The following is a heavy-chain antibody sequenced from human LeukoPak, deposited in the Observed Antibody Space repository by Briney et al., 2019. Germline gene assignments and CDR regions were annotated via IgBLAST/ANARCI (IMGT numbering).Heavy chain of an antibody. CDR2: INQDGSVK. D-gene: IGHD5-12*01. CDR3: ARVGYSGWNLEY. V-gene: IGHV3-7*01. CDR1: GFTFRSYW. Sequence: GGSLRLSCAASGFTFRSYWMSWVRQAPGKGLEWVANINQDGSVKYYVDSVKGRFTISRDNAKNSLYVQMNSLRDGDTAVYYCARVGYSGWNLEYWGQGTLVTVSS. J-gene: IGHJ4*02.